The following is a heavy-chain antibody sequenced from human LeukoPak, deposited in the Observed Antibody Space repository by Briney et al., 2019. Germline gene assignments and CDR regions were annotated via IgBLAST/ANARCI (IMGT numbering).Heavy chain of an antibody. CDR3: AKDLYDILTGYSY. J-gene: IGHJ4*02. D-gene: IGHD3-9*01. Sequence: GGSLRLSCAVSGFSFNVGWMSWVRQAPGKGLEWVSAISGSGGSTYYAASVKGRFTISRDNSKNTLYLQMNSLRAEDTAVYYCAKDLYDILTGYSYWGQGTLVTVSS. CDR2: ISGSGGST. V-gene: IGHV3-23*01. CDR1: GFSFNVGW.